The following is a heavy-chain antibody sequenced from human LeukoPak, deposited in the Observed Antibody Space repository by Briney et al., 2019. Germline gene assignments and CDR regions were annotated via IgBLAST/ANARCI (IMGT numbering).Heavy chain of an antibody. V-gene: IGHV3-21*01. CDR2: ITSSSSYI. Sequence: GGSLRLSCAASGFTFSSYNMNWVRQAPGKGLEWVSSITSSSSYIYYADSVKGRFTISRDNAKNSLYLQMNSLRAEDTAVYYCARDPYSGSYGDYYYYYMDVWGKGTTVAISS. CDR3: ARDPYSGSYGDYYYYYMDV. J-gene: IGHJ6*03. D-gene: IGHD1-26*01. CDR1: GFTFSSYN.